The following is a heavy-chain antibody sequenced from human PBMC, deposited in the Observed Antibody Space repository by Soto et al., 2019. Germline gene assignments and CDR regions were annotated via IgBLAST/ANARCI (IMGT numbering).Heavy chain of an antibody. J-gene: IGHJ5*01. CDR2: ISPYNGNT. D-gene: IGHD2-2*01. CDR3: ARSPYCITTSCYWGGRFDS. CDR1: GYTFSTYG. Sequence: QVQLVQSGAEVKKPGASVKVSCKPSGYTFSTYGISWVRQAPGQGLGWMAWISPYNGNTHYAQKLQGRVTVTTDTSTGTAYMELGSLRSDDTAVYYCARSPYCITTSCYWGGRFDSWGQGTLVTVSS. V-gene: IGHV1-18*04.